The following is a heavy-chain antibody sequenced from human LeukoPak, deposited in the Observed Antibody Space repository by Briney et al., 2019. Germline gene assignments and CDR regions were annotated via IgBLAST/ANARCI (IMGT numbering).Heavy chain of an antibody. CDR1: GFTFSSYG. CDR2: IWYDGSDK. V-gene: IGHV3-33*01. CDR3: ARGWYYDILAGPQGADL. D-gene: IGHD3-9*01. Sequence: GRSLRLSCAASGFTFSSYGLHWVRQAPGKGLEWVAVIWYDGSDKYYADSVKGRFTISRDDSRHTLYLQMNSLRAEDSAVYYCARGWYYDILAGPQGADLWGQGTPVTVSS. J-gene: IGHJ6*02.